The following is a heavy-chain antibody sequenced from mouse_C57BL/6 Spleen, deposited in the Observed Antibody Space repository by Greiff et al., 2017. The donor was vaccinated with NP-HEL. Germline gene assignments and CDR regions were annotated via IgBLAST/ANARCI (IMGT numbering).Heavy chain of an antibody. CDR3: ARGKGADGYPTWFAY. D-gene: IGHD2-3*01. Sequence: VQLQESGAELVRPGTSVKVSCKASGYAFTNYLIEWVKQRPGQGLEWIGVINPGSGGTNYNEKFKGKATLTADKSSSTAYMQLSSLTSEDSAVYFCARGKGADGYPTWFAYWGQGTLVTVSA. V-gene: IGHV1-54*01. CDR1: GYAFTNYL. J-gene: IGHJ3*01. CDR2: INPGSGGT.